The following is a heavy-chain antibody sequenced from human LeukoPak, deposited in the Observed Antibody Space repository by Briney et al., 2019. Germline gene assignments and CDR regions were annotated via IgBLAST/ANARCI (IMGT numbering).Heavy chain of an antibody. CDR3: ARGDGSGWSGDY. CDR2: ISYDGSNK. D-gene: IGHD6-19*01. J-gene: IGHJ4*02. Sequence: GRSLRLSCAASGFTFSSYAMHWVRQAPGKGLEWAAVISYDGSNKYYADSVKGRFTISRDNSKNTLYLQMNSLRAEDTAVYYCARGDGSGWSGDYWGQRTLVTVSS. CDR1: GFTFSSYA. V-gene: IGHV3-30-3*01.